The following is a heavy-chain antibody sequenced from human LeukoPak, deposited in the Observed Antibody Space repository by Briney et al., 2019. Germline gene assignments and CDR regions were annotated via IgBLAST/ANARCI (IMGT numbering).Heavy chain of an antibody. V-gene: IGHV3-21*01. D-gene: IGHD3-10*01. CDR2: IGTNGTYI. CDR3: ARGLISQFYYGSGSYAVRDDYYYYMDV. CDR1: GFTFINYS. Sequence: GGSLRLSCAASGFTFINYSINWVRQAPGKGLEWVSSIGTNGTYIFYADSVKGRFTISRDNAKNSVYLQMNSLRAEDTAVYYCARGLISQFYYGSGSYAVRDDYYYYMDVWGKGTTVTISS. J-gene: IGHJ6*03.